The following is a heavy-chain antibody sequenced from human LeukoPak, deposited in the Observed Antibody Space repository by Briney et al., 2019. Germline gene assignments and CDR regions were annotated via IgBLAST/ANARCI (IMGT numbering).Heavy chain of an antibody. J-gene: IGHJ4*02. CDR2: ISSSSSTI. D-gene: IGHD6-6*01. V-gene: IGHV3-48*01. Sequence: SCKASGGTFSSYSMNWVRQAPGKGLEWVSYISSSSSTIYYADSVKGRFTISRDNAKNSLYLQMNSLRAEDTAVYYCARDSSFIEYSSSSGDYWGQGTLVTVSS. CDR1: GGTFSSYS. CDR3: ARDSSFIEYSSSSGDY.